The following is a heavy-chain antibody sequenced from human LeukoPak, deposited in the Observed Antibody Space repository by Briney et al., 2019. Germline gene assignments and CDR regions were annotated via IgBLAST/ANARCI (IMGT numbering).Heavy chain of an antibody. V-gene: IGHV1-18*01. Sequence: ASVKVSCKASGYTFISYGITWVRQAPGQGLEWMGWISPYTTKTNYVPTLQGRVTMPTDTSTSTAYMELRSLRSDDTAVYYCAREGGVGPTAPPDYYSYQMDVWGKGTTVTVSS. J-gene: IGHJ6*03. CDR2: ISPYTTKT. CDR3: AREGGVGPTAPPDYYSYQMDV. CDR1: GYTFISYG. D-gene: IGHD1-26*01.